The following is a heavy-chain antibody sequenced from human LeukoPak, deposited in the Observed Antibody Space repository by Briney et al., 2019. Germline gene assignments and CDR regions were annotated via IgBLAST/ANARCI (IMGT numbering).Heavy chain of an antibody. CDR3: ARDLGYSSSSGLDYYGMDV. D-gene: IGHD6-6*01. V-gene: IGHV3-74*01. J-gene: IGHJ6*02. Sequence: GGSLRLSCAASGFNVSNNYMNWVRQAPGKGLVWVSRINSDGSSTSYADSVKGRFTISRDNAKNTLYLQMNSLRAEDTAVYYCARDLGYSSSSGLDYYGMDVWGQGTTVTVSS. CDR1: GFNVSNNY. CDR2: INSDGSST.